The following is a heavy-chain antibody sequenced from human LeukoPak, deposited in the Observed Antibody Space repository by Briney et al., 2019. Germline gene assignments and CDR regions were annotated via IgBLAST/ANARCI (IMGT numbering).Heavy chain of an antibody. CDR2: IYYSGST. D-gene: IGHD5-12*01. V-gene: IGHV4-59*01. Sequence: SETLSLTCTVSGGSISSYYWSWIRQPPGKGLEWIGYIYYSGSTNYNPSLKSRVTISVDTSKNQFSLKLSSVTAADTAVYYCARLGEATQSNYYYYYMDVWGKGTTVTVSS. J-gene: IGHJ6*03. CDR3: ARLGEATQSNYYYYYMDV. CDR1: GGSISSYY.